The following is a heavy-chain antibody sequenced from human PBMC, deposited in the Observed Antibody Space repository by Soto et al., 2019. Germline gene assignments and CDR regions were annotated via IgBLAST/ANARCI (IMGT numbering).Heavy chain of an antibody. CDR1: GFTFSSYA. CDR2: ISGSGGST. Sequence: GGSLRLSCAASGFTFSSYAMSWVRQAPGKGLEWVSAISGSGGSTYYADSVKGRFTISRDNSKNTLYLQMNSLRAEDTAVYYWEKVYRGVPFYYFDYWGQGTLVTVSS. J-gene: IGHJ4*02. D-gene: IGHD3-10*01. CDR3: EKVYRGVPFYYFDY. V-gene: IGHV3-23*01.